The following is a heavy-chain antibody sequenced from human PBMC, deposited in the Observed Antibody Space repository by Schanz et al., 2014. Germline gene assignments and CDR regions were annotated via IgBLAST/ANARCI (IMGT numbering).Heavy chain of an antibody. J-gene: IGHJ4*02. V-gene: IGHV3-66*01. CDR3: ARDGNYYGSRNYYKTPYYFDY. CDR1: GFTVSSDH. D-gene: IGHD3-10*01. Sequence: EVQLVESGGGFVQPGGSLGLSCVVSGFTVSSDHMSWVRQAPGKELEWVSTIYASGATYYADSVKRRFTISRDISKNTLHLQVTSLRAEDTAIYYCARDGNYYGSRNYYKTPYYFDYWGQGTLVTVSS. CDR2: IYASGAT.